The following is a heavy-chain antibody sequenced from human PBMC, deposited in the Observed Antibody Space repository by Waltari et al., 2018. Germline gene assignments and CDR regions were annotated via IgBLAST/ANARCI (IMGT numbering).Heavy chain of an antibody. Sequence: EVQLVESGGGLVQPGGSLRLSCAGSGFTFTGFTFSSYAMSWVRQDPGKGLEWVSGISANGDSTYYADSVKGRFTISRDNSKNTLYLQVNSLRAEDTAVYYCAKAMAVTPYYFDYWGQGTLVTVSS. CDR2: ISANGDST. CDR3: AKAMAVTPYYFDY. J-gene: IGHJ4*02. D-gene: IGHD2-21*02. V-gene: IGHV3-23*04. CDR1: GFTFTGFTFSSYA.